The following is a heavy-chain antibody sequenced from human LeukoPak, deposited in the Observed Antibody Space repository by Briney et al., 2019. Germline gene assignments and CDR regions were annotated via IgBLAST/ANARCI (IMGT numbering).Heavy chain of an antibody. V-gene: IGHV1-58*02. J-gene: IGHJ4*02. CDR2: IVVGSGNT. Sequence: SVKVCCKASGFTFTSSAMQWVRQARGQRLEWMGWIVVGSGNTNYAQKFQERVTITRDMSTSTAYMELSSLRSEDTAVYYCAATLYCSSTSCYSPFDYWGQGTLVTVSS. CDR3: AATLYCSSTSCYSPFDY. D-gene: IGHD2-2*01. CDR1: GFTFTSSA.